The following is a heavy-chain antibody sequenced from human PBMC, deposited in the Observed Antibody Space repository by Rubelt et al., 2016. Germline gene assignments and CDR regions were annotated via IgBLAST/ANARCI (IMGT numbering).Heavy chain of an antibody. CDR2: IYYSGST. CDR3: ARDRRHCSGGSCYLDAFDI. J-gene: IGHJ3*02. D-gene: IGHD2-15*01. Sequence: WIRQHPGKGLEWIGYIYYSGSTYYNPSLKSRVTISVDTSKNQFSLKLSTVTAADTAVYYCARDRRHCSGGSCYLDAFDIWGLATMVTVSS. V-gene: IGHV4-31*02.